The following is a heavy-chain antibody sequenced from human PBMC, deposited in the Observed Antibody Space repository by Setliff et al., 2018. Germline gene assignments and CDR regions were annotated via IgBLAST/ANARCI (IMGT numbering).Heavy chain of an antibody. Sequence: SETMSLTCPVAGGSISTFYWSWIRQSPEKGLEWIAYIHYSGSTNQNPSLKSRVTISLDTPKTQFSLKLSYMTAADTAVYYCARFLDPRDGYQNSPGFDFWGQGALVTVSS. CDR3: ARFLDPRDGYQNSPGFDF. CDR1: GGSISTFY. V-gene: IGHV4-59*01. D-gene: IGHD2-21*01. J-gene: IGHJ4*02. CDR2: IHYSGST.